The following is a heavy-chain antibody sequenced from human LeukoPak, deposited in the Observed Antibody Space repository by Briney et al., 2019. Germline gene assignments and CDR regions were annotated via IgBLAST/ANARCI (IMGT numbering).Heavy chain of an antibody. CDR2: INPNSGGT. V-gene: IGHV1-2*02. CDR3: ARDRVATIPPNWFDP. J-gene: IGHJ5*02. Sequence: ASVKVSCKASGYTFTGYYMHWVRQAPGQGLEWMGWINPNSGGTNDAQKFQGRVTMTRDTSISTAYMELSRLRSDDTAVYYCARDRVATIPPNWFDPWGQGTLVTVSS. CDR1: GYTFTGYY. D-gene: IGHD5-12*01.